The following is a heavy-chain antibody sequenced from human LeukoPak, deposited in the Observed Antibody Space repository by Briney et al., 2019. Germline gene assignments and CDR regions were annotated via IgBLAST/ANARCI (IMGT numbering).Heavy chain of an antibody. CDR3: AREHAGSKYYDFWSGYYTGWGVSYGMDV. CDR2: ISSSSSSSYI. J-gene: IGHJ6*02. D-gene: IGHD3-3*01. V-gene: IGHV3-21*01. Sequence: PGGSLRLSCAASGFTFSSYSMNWVRQAPGKGLEWVSSISSSSSSSYIYYADSVKGRFTISRDNAKNSLYLQMNSLRAEDTAVYYCAREHAGSKYYDFWSGYYTGWGVSYGMDVWGQGTTVTVSS. CDR1: GFTFSSYS.